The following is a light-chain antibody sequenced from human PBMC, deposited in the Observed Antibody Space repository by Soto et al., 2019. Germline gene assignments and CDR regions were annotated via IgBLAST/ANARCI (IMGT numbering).Light chain of an antibody. CDR3: QQHDQGWT. CDR2: GAS. J-gene: IGKJ1*01. Sequence: EMVMTQSPATLSVSLGERATLSCRASQSVSTKLVWYQQKPGQAPRLLIYGASTRATGIPARFSGSGSGTEFTLTISSLQSEDFAVYYCQQHDQGWTFGQGTMVEIK. CDR1: QSVSTK. V-gene: IGKV3-15*01.